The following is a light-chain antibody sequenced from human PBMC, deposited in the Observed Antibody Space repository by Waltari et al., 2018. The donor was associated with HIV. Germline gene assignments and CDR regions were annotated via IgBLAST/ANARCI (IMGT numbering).Light chain of an antibody. CDR1: RPHLGAGFD. CDR3: QSYDSSFSGAV. V-gene: IGLV1-40*01. CDR2: ANH. Sequence: QSVLTQPPSVSGAPGPQVTVSCPGRRPHLGAGFDVPWYQPLPGTAPKLLIYANHNRPSGVPDRFSGSKSGATASLAITGLQPEDEADYYCQSYDSSFSGAVFGGGTKLTVL. J-gene: IGLJ2*01.